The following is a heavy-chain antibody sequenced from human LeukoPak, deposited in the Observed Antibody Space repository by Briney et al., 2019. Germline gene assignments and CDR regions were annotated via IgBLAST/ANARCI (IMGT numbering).Heavy chain of an antibody. Sequence: PSETLSLTCAVYGGSFSGYYWSWIRQPPGKGLEWIGEINHSGSTNYNPSLKSRVTISVDTSKNQFSLKLSSVTAADTAVYYCARVCPYGGNSEDAFDIWGQGTMVTVSS. V-gene: IGHV4-34*09. CDR2: INHSGST. CDR3: ARVCPYGGNSEDAFDI. D-gene: IGHD4-23*01. J-gene: IGHJ3*02. CDR1: GGSFSGYY.